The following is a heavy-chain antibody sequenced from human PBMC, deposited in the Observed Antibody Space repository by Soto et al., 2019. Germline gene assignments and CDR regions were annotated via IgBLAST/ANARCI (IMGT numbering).Heavy chain of an antibody. CDR3: ARAPFTTFDWLLSSNDAFDI. D-gene: IGHD3-9*01. J-gene: IGHJ3*02. CDR2: ISAYNGNT. V-gene: IGHV1-18*04. CDR1: RYTFTSYG. Sequence: ASVKVSCKASRYTFTSYGISWVRQAPGQGLERMGWISAYNGNTNYAQKLQGRVTMTTDTSTSTAYMELRSLRSDDTAVYYCARAPFTTFDWLLSSNDAFDIWGQGTMVTVSS.